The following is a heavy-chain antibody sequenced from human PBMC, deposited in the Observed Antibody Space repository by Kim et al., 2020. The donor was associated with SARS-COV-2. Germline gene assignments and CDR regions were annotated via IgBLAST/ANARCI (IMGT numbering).Heavy chain of an antibody. J-gene: IGHJ4*02. Sequence: GGSLRLSCAASGFTFSSYAMHWVRQAPGKGLEWVAVISYDGSNKYYADSAKGRFTISRDNSKNTLYLQMNSLRAEDTAVDYCARTHSGSYYSYFDYWGQG. CDR1: GFTFSSYA. D-gene: IGHD1-26*01. V-gene: IGHV3-30-3*01. CDR2: ISYDGSNK. CDR3: ARTHSGSYYSYFDY.